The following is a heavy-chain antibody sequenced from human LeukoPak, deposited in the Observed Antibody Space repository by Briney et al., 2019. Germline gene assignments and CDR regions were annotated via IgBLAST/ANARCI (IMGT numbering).Heavy chain of an antibody. Sequence: GGSLRLSCAASGFTFRTYGIHWVRQAPGKGLEWVATIQDDGTNEYFADSVKGRFTISRDTSKNILYLQMSSLRLEDTAVYYCAKRGPPDYSYGNWIDAWGQGTLVTVSS. J-gene: IGHJ5*02. CDR1: GFTFRTYG. CDR2: IQDDGTNE. V-gene: IGHV3-30*02. D-gene: IGHD3-16*01. CDR3: AKRGPPDYSYGNWIDA.